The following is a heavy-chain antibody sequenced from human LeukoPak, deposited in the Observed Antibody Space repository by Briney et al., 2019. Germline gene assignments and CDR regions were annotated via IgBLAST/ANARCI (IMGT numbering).Heavy chain of an antibody. CDR1: GCPFSSYW. Sequence: GRALRLSCAASGCPFSSYWMTWVRQPPGKGLEGVANINEGGSELSYVDSVKGRFTISRDNAKNLLYLQMNNLRAEDTAVYYCLTIVETTFAAFDIWGQGTMVTASS. CDR2: INEGGSEL. V-gene: IGHV3-7*01. CDR3: LTIVETTFAAFDI. D-gene: IGHD2/OR15-2a*01. J-gene: IGHJ3*02.